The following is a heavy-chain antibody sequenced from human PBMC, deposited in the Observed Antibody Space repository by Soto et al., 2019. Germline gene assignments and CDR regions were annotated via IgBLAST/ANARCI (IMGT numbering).Heavy chain of an antibody. Sequence: QITLKESGPTLVKPTQTLTLTCTFSGFSLTTSGVGVGWIRQPPGKALQWLALIYWDDDKRYSPSLKSRLTITKDTSRNQVVLTMTNMDPVDTATYFSAHRDGFGELDSWGQGTLVTVSA. CDR1: GFSLTTSGVG. D-gene: IGHD3-10*01. J-gene: IGHJ5*01. V-gene: IGHV2-5*02. CDR2: IYWDDDK. CDR3: AHRDGFGELDS.